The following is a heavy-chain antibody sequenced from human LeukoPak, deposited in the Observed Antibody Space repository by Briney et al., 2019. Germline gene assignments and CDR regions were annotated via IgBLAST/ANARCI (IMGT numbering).Heavy chain of an antibody. V-gene: IGHV5-51*01. J-gene: IGHJ4*02. CDR3: ARRKDYGGFDY. D-gene: IGHD4-23*01. CDR1: GFTFSSYW. CDR2: IYPADSDS. Sequence: GGSLRLSCAASGFTFSSYWIGWVRQMPGKGLEWMGIIYPADSDSRYSPSFQGQVTMSADKSITTAYLQWSSLKASDTAMYYCARRKDYGGFDYWGQGTLVTVSS.